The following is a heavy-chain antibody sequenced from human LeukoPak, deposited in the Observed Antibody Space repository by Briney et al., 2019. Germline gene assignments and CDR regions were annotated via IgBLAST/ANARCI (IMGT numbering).Heavy chain of an antibody. J-gene: IGHJ4*02. CDR1: GGTFSSSA. V-gene: IGHV1-69*04. Sequence: ASVKVSCKASGGTFSSSAISWVRQAPGQGLEWMGRIIPLFGIANYAQKFRGRVTITADKSMSTAYMELSSLRSEDTAVYYCARVEGLGATTVGFDYWGQGTLVTVSS. CDR3: ARVEGLGATTVGFDY. D-gene: IGHD1-26*01. CDR2: IIPLFGIA.